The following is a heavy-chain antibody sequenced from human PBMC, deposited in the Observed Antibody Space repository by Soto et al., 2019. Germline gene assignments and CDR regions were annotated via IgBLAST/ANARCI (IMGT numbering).Heavy chain of an antibody. D-gene: IGHD6-13*01. CDR1: GYSFTSYW. J-gene: IGHJ6*02. CDR3: ARLSKIAAPGTASPGGMDV. CDR2: IDPSDSYT. V-gene: IGHV5-10-1*01. Sequence: GESLKISCNGSGYSFTSYWISWVRQMPGKGLEWMGRIDPSDSYTNYSPSFQGHVTISADKSISTAYLQWSSLKASDTAMYYCARLSKIAAPGTASPGGMDVWGQGTKVTVYS.